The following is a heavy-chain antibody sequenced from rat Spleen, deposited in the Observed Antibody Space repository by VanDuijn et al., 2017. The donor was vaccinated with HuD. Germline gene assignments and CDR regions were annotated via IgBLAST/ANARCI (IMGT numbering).Heavy chain of an antibody. V-gene: IGHV5S13*01. Sequence: EVQLVESGGGLVQPGRSLKLSCAASGFTFSNYWMYWIRQAPTRGLEWVASIIPSGGTTYYRESVKGRFTISRDNAKNTQYLQMDSLRSEDTATYYCARGYVMDAWGQGASVTVSS. J-gene: IGHJ4*01. CDR3: ARGYVMDA. CDR2: IIPSGGTT. CDR1: GFTFSNYW.